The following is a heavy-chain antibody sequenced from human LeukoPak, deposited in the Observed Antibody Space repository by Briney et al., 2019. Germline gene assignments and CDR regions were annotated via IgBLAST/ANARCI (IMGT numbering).Heavy chain of an antibody. D-gene: IGHD3-22*01. Sequence: GGSLRLSCAASGFTFSSYGMHWVRQAPGKGLEWVAFIRYDGSNKYYADSVKGRFTISRDNSKNALYLQMNSLRAEDTAVYYCARDLETYYSPYYFDYWGQGTLVTVPS. CDR1: GFTFSSYG. V-gene: IGHV3-30*02. J-gene: IGHJ4*02. CDR2: IRYDGSNK. CDR3: ARDLETYYSPYYFDY.